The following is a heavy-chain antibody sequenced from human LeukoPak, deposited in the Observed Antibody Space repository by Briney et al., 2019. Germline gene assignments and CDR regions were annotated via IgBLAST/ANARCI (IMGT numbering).Heavy chain of an antibody. CDR3: AKDVIGGWYGSLDY. D-gene: IGHD6-19*01. J-gene: IGHJ4*02. CDR1: GFILSDYY. V-gene: IGHV3-11*04. CDR2: VSGRGSI. Sequence: GGSLRLSCAASGFILSDYYMTWIRQAPGKGLEWVSYVSGRGSIKYADSVKGRFTISRDNAKNSLYLQMNSLRAEDTAVYYCAKDVIGGWYGSLDYWGQGTLVTVSS.